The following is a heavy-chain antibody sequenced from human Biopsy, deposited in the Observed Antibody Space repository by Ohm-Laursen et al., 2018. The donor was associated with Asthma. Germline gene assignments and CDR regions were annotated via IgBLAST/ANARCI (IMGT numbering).Heavy chain of an antibody. CDR3: ARQPIAEPGTAFYYYYGMDV. CDR2: IYSGGST. Sequence: SLRLSCAASGFTVSTNGMSWVRQAPGKGLEWVSVIYSGGSTYYADSVKGRFIIFRNSSKNTLFLQMDSLRAEDTAVYYCARQPIAEPGTAFYYYYGMDVWGQGTTVTVSS. D-gene: IGHD6-13*01. CDR1: GFTVSTNG. J-gene: IGHJ6*02. V-gene: IGHV3-53*01.